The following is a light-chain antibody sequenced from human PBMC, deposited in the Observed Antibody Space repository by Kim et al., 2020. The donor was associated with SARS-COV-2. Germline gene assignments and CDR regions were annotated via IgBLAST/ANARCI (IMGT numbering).Light chain of an antibody. J-gene: IGKJ5*01. CDR2: DAS. CDR3: QQRSSRPPT. V-gene: IGKV3-11*01. CDR1: QSVSSY. Sequence: EIVLTQSPATLSLSPGERATLPCRASQSVSSYLAWYQQKPGQAPRLLIYDASNRATGIPARFSGSGSGTDFTPTISSLEPEDFAVYYCQQRSSRPPTYGQGTRMEIK.